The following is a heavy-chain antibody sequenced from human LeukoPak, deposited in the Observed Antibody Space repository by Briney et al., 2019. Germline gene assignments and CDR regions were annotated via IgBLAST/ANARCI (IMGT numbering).Heavy chain of an antibody. V-gene: IGHV3-30*04. J-gene: IGHJ4*02. Sequence: PGGSLRLSCSASQFTFSIYSMHWVRQAPDKGLEWVAVTSYDGSNNYYADSVKGRFTISRDNSKNTLYLQMNSLRTEDTAVYYCAKEGPPAMYYFDFWGQGTLVTVSS. CDR1: QFTFSIYS. CDR3: AKEGPPAMYYFDF. CDR2: TSYDGSNN.